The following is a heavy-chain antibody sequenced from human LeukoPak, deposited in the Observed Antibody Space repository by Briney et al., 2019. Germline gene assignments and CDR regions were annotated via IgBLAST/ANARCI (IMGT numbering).Heavy chain of an antibody. CDR3: ARPLGAAGIAFYY. V-gene: IGHV4-59*01. Sequence: PSETLSLTCTVSGGSISSYYWSWIRQPPGKGLEWIGYIYYSGSTNYNPSLTSRVTISVDTSKNKFSLKLSSVTAADTAVYCCARPLGAAGIAFYYWGQGTPVTGSS. CDR2: IYYSGST. J-gene: IGHJ4*02. D-gene: IGHD6-13*01. CDR1: GGSISSYY.